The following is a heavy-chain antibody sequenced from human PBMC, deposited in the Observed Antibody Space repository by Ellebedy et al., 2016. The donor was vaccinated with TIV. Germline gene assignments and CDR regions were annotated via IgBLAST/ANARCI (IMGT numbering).Heavy chain of an antibody. CDR2: ISYDGSSE. V-gene: IGHV3-30*15. Sequence: GESLKISCVASRFTFSRYARNWVGQAPGRGLAWVAVISYDGSSEYYANSVRGRLSVSRDNGKNTLYLQTSGLRGDDTAVYYSARGSYYDIVTCWAAYSFDHWGQGTLVTVSS. J-gene: IGHJ4*02. CDR1: RFTFSRYA. CDR3: ARGSYYDIVTCWAAYSFDH. D-gene: IGHD3-9*01.